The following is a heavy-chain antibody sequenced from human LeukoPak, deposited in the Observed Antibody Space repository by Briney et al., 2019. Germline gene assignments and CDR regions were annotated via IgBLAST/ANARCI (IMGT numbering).Heavy chain of an antibody. Sequence: PSETLSLTCTVSGASMSSFYWTWIRQPSGKGLEWIGNIFNSGTTNYNPSLKSRVTISVDTSKNRFSLKLSSVTAADTAVYFCARGPYSYDSSGAFDIWGQGTMVTVSS. CDR1: GASMSSFY. J-gene: IGHJ3*02. CDR2: IFNSGTT. CDR3: ARGPYSYDSSGAFDI. V-gene: IGHV4-59*08. D-gene: IGHD3-22*01.